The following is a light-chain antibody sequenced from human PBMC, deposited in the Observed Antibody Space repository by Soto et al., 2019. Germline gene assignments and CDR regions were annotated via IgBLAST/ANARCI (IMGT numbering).Light chain of an antibody. CDR2: GAS. J-gene: IGKJ1*01. Sequence: EGGLTQSTGTLSLSPGERATLCGMASQSVSNNYLAWYQQKPGQAPRLLIYGASNRATGIPDRFSGSGSGTDFTLTISRLEPEDLAVYYCQQSGSSGTLGQGTKVDIK. V-gene: IGKV3-20*01. CDR3: QQSGSSGT. CDR1: QSVSNNY.